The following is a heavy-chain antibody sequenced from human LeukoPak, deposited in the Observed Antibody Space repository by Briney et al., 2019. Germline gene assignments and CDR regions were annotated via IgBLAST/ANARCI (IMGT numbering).Heavy chain of an antibody. Sequence: PGGSLRLSCAASGFTFSSYWMSWVRQAPGKGLEWVSYISSSDSTIYYADSVKGRFTISRDNAKNSLYLQMNSLRAEDTAVYYCARDYGGSSPFDYWGQGTLVTVSS. V-gene: IGHV3-48*04. CDR1: GFTFSSYW. J-gene: IGHJ4*02. CDR3: ARDYGGSSPFDY. D-gene: IGHD4-23*01. CDR2: ISSSDSTI.